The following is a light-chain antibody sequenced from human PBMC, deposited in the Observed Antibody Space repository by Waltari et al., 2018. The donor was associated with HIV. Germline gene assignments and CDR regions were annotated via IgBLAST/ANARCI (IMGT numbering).Light chain of an antibody. V-gene: IGLV2-23*02. Sequence: QSALNQPPSASGFPGQSITISCTGTSSDVGSYKLVYWYQQHQGKAPKLMMYEVSKRSSRVSKRFTCSKSGNTASLTISGHQAEDEAEYYFCSYAGSSTPGVFGGGTKLTVL. CDR3: CSYAGSSTPGV. CDR1: SSDVGSYKL. J-gene: IGLJ2*01. CDR2: EVS.